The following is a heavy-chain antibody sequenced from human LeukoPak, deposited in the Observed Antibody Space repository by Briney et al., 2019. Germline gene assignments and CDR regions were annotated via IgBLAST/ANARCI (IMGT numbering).Heavy chain of an antibody. J-gene: IGHJ4*02. Sequence: GRSLRLSCAASGFTFKNYWLHWVRQAPGKGLVWVSRVSPDGATTEYAGSVKGRFTISRDNAKNMVYLQMDSLRADDTAVYYCVRLLDVDYWGQGTLVTVSS. V-gene: IGHV3-74*03. CDR3: VRLLDVDY. D-gene: IGHD1-1*01. CDR1: GFTFKNYW. CDR2: VSPDGATT.